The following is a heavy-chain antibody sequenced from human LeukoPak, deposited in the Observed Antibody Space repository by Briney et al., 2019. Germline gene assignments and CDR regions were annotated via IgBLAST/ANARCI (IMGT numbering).Heavy chain of an antibody. CDR1: GFTFSGAG. CDR3: AKEVVVSLFPDE. D-gene: IGHD2-15*01. J-gene: IGHJ4*02. V-gene: IGHV3-30*18. CDR2: ISYDGSKK. Sequence: AGGSLRDSCVDSGFTFSGAGIRWVRQAPGKGLEWVAVISYDGSKKFYADSVKGRFTISRDNSKNTLYLQMNSLRAEDTAVYYSAKEVVVSLFPDEWGQGTLVTVSS.